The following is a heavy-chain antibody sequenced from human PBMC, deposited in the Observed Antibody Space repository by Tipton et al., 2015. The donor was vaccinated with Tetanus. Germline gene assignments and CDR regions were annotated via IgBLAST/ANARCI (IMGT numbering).Heavy chain of an antibody. J-gene: IGHJ6*02. CDR1: GFPFHSYH. CDR3: ARELDCSGGGCYSYGLDV. CDR2: IGDPTKVI. V-gene: IGHV3-48*04. D-gene: IGHD2-15*01. Sequence: SLRLSCATSGFPFHSYHMAWVRQAPGKGLEWISYIGDPTKVIQYADVVKGRFTVSRDNSRNTLYLHMRSLRAEDTAVYYCARELDCSGGGCYSYGLDVWGQGTTVTVSS.